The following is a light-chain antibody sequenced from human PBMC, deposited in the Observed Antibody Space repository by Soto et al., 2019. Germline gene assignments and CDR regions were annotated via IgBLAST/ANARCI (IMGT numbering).Light chain of an antibody. CDR3: CSYAGSSTWV. CDR2: DVN. V-gene: IGLV2-11*01. CDR1: SNDVGGYNY. Sequence: QSALTQPRSVSGSPGQSVTISCTGTSNDVGGYNYVSWYQQHPGKAPKLLISDVNKRPSAVPDRFSGSKSGNTASLIISGLQAEDGADYYCCSYAGSSTWVFGGGTKLTVL. J-gene: IGLJ3*02.